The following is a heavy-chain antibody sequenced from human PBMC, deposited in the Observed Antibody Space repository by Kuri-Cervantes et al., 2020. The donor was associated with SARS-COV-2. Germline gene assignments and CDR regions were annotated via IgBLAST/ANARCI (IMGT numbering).Heavy chain of an antibody. V-gene: IGHV3-30*02. CDR1: GSTFSSYG. CDR3: AKVDYCSGGSCDQGRAFDI. CDR2: TRYDGSNK. J-gene: IGHJ3*02. Sequence: GGSLRLSCAASGSTFSSYGWHWVRQAPGKGLGWVAFTRYDGSNKYYADSMEGRFTISRDNSNTTLYLKMNSLIAENTAVYYCAKVDYCSGGSCDQGRAFDIWGQGTMVTVS. D-gene: IGHD2-15*01.